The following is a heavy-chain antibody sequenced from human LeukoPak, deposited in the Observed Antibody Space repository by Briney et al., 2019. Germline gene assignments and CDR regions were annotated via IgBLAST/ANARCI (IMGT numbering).Heavy chain of an antibody. CDR3: ARAPHYDFWSGLATWRYYYYGMDV. J-gene: IGHJ6*02. CDR2: MNPNSGNT. CDR1: GYTFTSYD. Sequence: ASVKVSCKASGYTFTSYDINWVRQATGQGLGWMGWMNPNSGNTGYAQKFQGRVTMTRNTSISTAYMELSSLRSEDTAVYYCARAPHYDFWSGLATWRYYYYGMDVWGQGTTVTVSS. V-gene: IGHV1-8*01. D-gene: IGHD3-3*01.